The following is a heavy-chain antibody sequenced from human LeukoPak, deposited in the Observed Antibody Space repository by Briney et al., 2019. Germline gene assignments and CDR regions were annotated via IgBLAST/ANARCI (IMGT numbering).Heavy chain of an antibody. CDR2: IYTSGAT. CDR1: GGAISGYY. V-gene: IGHV4-4*07. CDR3: VRQTRRGSYSGGFDS. J-gene: IGHJ5*01. D-gene: IGHD3-16*01. Sequence: SGTLSLTCTVSGGAISGYYWSWIRQPAGKGLEWVGGIYTSGATNYKPSLKRRVTMSEFTPKNHCSPKLSAVTPADTALNYCVRQTRRGSYSGGFDSWGQGTLVTVSS.